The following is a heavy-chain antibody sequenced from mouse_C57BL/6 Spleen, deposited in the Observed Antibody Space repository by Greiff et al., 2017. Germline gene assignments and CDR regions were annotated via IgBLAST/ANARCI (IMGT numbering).Heavy chain of an antibody. J-gene: IGHJ1*03. Sequence: QVQLQQSGAELARPGASVKLSCKASGYTFTSYGISWVKQRTGQGLEWIGEIYPRSGDTYYNEKFKGKATLTADKSSSTAYMELRSLTSEDSAVYFCSRSERFLYYDWYFDVWGTGTTVTVSS. CDR3: SRSERFLYYDWYFDV. CDR1: GYTFTSYG. CDR2: IYPRSGDT. D-gene: IGHD2-4*01. V-gene: IGHV1-81*01.